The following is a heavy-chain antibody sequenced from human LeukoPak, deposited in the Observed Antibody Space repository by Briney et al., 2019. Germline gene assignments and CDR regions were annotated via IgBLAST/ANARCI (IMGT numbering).Heavy chain of an antibody. CDR3: ARGVLRYFDWLFLDAFDI. Sequence: PGGSLRLSCAASGFTFSSYAMSWVRQAPGKGLEWVSAISGSGGSTYYADSVKGRFTISRDNSKNSLYLQMNSLRAEDTAVYYCARGVLRYFDWLFLDAFDIWGQGTMVTVSS. CDR1: GFTFSSYA. D-gene: IGHD3-9*01. V-gene: IGHV3-23*01. J-gene: IGHJ3*02. CDR2: ISGSGGST.